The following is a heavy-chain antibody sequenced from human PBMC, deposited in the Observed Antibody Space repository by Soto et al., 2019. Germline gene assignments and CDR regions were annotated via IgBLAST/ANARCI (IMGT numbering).Heavy chain of an antibody. Sequence: SETLSLTCAVDGGSVSGFYWSWNRQPPGKGLEWIGEINHSGSTNYNTSLKSRVTISVDTSKNQFSLKLSSVTAADTAAYNYSRGSHDIFSTRFDAWGQGTLVTVSS. V-gene: IGHV4-34*01. CDR3: SRGSHDIFSTRFDA. J-gene: IGHJ5*02. CDR1: GGSVSGFY. D-gene: IGHD3-9*01. CDR2: INHSGST.